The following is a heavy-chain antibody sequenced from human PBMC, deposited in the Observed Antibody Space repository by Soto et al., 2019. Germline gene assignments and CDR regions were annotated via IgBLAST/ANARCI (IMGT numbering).Heavy chain of an antibody. CDR3: ARGIVVVPARGYMDV. CDR1: GGSFSGYY. V-gene: IGHV4-34*01. CDR2: INHSGST. D-gene: IGHD2-2*01. Sequence: SETLSLTCAVYGGSFSGYYWSWIRQPPGKGPEWIGEINHSGSTNYNPSLKSRVTISVDTSKNQFSLELSSVTAADTAVYYCARGIVVVPARGYMDVWGKGTTVTVSS. J-gene: IGHJ6*03.